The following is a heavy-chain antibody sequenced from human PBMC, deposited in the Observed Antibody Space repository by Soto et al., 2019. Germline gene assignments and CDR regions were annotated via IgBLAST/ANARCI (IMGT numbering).Heavy chain of an antibody. CDR3: ARGDATKIIVTTYYGMDV. Sequence: QVQLVQSGAEVKKPGSSVKVSCKASGGTLSNYGVSWVRQAPGQGLEWLGGIIPVFGTANYAHKFQGRLTITADESTSTVYMDVSSLRSEDTAVYYRARGDATKIIVTTYYGMDVWGQGTTVTVSS. CDR1: GGTLSNYG. V-gene: IGHV1-69*12. CDR2: IIPVFGTA. D-gene: IGHD4-17*01. J-gene: IGHJ6*02.